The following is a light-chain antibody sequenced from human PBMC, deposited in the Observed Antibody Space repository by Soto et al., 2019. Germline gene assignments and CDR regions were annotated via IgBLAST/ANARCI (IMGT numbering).Light chain of an antibody. J-gene: IGKJ4*01. Sequence: IVLTQSPGTLSLSPGDRATLSCRASQTVFKNYLAWYQQKPGQAPRLLIYDASTRAAGISDGISGSGSGTDFTLTVNRLEPADFAVYYCQQYGGSPSTFGGGTKVEIK. CDR1: QTVFKNY. V-gene: IGKV3-20*01. CDR2: DAS. CDR3: QQYGGSPST.